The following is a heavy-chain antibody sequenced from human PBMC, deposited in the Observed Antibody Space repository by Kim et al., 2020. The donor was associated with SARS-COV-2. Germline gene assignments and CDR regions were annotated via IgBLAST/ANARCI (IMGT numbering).Heavy chain of an antibody. CDR2: IKSKTDGGTT. D-gene: IGHD2-15*01. CDR3: TTEARWTYWYFDL. V-gene: IGHV3-15*01. CDR1: GFTFSNAW. J-gene: IGHJ2*01. Sequence: GGSLRLSCAASGFTFSNAWMSWVRQAPGKGLEWVGRIKSKTDGGTTDYAAPVKGRFTISRDDSKNTLYLQMNSLKTEDTAVYYCTTEARWTYWYFDLWGRGTLVTVSS.